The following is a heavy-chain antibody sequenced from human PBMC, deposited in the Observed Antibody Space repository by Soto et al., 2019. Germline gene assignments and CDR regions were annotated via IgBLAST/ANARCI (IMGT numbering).Heavy chain of an antibody. V-gene: IGHV5-51*01. J-gene: IGHJ4*02. CDR2: IYPGDSDT. CDR1: GYSFTSYW. CDR3: AREGGYCSSTSCQGIDD. Sequence: PGESLKISCKASGYSFTSYWIAWVRQMPGKGLEWMGIIYPGDSDTRYSPSFQGQVTISADRSISTAYLHWSSLKASDTAMYYCAREGGYCSSTSCQGIDDWGQGTLV. D-gene: IGHD2-2*01.